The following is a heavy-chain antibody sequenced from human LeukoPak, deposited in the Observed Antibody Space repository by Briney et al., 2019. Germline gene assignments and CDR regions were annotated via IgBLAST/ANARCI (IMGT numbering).Heavy chain of an antibody. CDR2: ISGSGGST. V-gene: IGHV3-23*01. CDR3: ASSRVPWFREGGYFDY. J-gene: IGHJ4*02. D-gene: IGHD3-10*01. CDR1: GFTFSSYA. Sequence: GGSLRLSCAASGFTFSSYAMSWVRQAPGKGLEWVSAISGSGGSTYYADSVKGRFTISRDNSKNTLYLQMNSLRAEDTAVYYCASSRVPWFREGGYFDYWGQGTLVTVSS.